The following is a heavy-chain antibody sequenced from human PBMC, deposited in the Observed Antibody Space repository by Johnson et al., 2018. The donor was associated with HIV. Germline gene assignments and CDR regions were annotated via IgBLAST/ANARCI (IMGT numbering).Heavy chain of an antibody. V-gene: IGHV3-49*03. J-gene: IGHJ3*02. CDR2: IRSRAYAGTT. CDR3: ARDPIAFRNYYGSGSAFDI. CDR1: GFTFGDYA. D-gene: IGHD3-10*01. Sequence: VQLVESGGGLVQPGRSLRLSCTASGFTFGDYAMSWFRQAPGKGLEWVGFIRSRAYAGTTDYAAPVKGRCTISRDNSKNTLFLQMNSLRPEDTAVYHCARDPIAFRNYYGSGSAFDIWGQGTMVTVSS.